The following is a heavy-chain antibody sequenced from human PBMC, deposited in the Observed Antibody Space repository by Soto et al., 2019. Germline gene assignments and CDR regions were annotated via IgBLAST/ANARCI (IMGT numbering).Heavy chain of an antibody. CDR1: GFTFSSYA. CDR2: ISGSGGST. V-gene: IGHV3-23*01. D-gene: IGHD3-3*01. Sequence: PGGSLRLSCAASGFTFSSYAMSWVRQAPGKGLEWVSAISGSGGSTYYADSVKGRFTISRDNSKNTLYLQMNSLRAEDTAVYYCAKDPQQITTFGVVMGGMDVWGQGTTVTVSS. CDR3: AKDPQQITTFGVVMGGMDV. J-gene: IGHJ6*02.